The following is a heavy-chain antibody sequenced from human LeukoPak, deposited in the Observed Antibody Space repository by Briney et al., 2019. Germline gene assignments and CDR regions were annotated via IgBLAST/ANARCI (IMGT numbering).Heavy chain of an antibody. CDR1: GFTFSSYS. V-gene: IGHV3-48*01. CDR3: ARGGFRYFAH. D-gene: IGHD2-15*01. CDR2: ISSSSTI. Sequence: GGSLRLSCAASGFTFSSYSMNWVRQAPGKGLEWVSYISSSSTIYYADSVKGRFTISRDNAKNSLYLQMNSLRGDDTAVYYCARGGFRYFAHWGQGTLVTVSS. J-gene: IGHJ4*02.